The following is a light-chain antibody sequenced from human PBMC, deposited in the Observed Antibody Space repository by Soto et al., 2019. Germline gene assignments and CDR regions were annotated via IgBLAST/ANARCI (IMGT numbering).Light chain of an antibody. V-gene: IGLV2-14*03. CDR2: DVS. CDR3: SSYTSSSSLWV. J-gene: IGLJ1*01. CDR1: SSDVGGYKY. Sequence: QSALTQPASVSGSPGQSITISCTGTSSDVGGYKYVSWYQQHPGKAPKLMIYDVSNRPSGVSNRFSGSKSGNTASLTISGLQAEDEADYYCSSYTSSSSLWVFGTGTKLTVL.